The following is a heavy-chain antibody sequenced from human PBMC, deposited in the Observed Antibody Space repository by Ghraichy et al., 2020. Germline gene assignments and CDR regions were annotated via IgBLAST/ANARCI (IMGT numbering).Heavy chain of an antibody. V-gene: IGHV3-30*02. CDR2: IRYDGSNK. D-gene: IGHD4-17*01. CDR3: AKDDYGDYVAFDI. CDR1: GFTFSSYG. J-gene: IGHJ3*02. Sequence: GGSLRLSCAASGFTFSSYGMHWVRQAPGKGLEWVAFIRYDGSNKYYADSVKGRFTISRDNSKNTLYLQMNSLRADDTAVYYCAKDDYGDYVAFDIWGQGTMVTVSS.